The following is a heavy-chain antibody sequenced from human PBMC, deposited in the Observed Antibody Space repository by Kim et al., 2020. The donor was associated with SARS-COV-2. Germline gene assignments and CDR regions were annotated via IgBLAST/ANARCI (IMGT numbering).Heavy chain of an antibody. D-gene: IGHD3-16*01. Sequence: SVKGRFTISRDGSKNTVYLQMNNLSADDTAIYYCARGLVGQGGVWADYFDFWGLGTLVTVSS. J-gene: IGHJ4*02. V-gene: IGHV3-23*01. CDR3: ARGLVGQGGVWADYFDF.